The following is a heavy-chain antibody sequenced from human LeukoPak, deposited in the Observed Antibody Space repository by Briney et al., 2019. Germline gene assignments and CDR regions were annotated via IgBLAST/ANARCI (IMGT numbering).Heavy chain of an antibody. CDR3: ARDGSGSYNWFDP. CDR1: GGSISSGDYY. V-gene: IGHV4-30-4*01. D-gene: IGHD1-26*01. CDR2: IYYSGST. J-gene: IGHJ5*02. Sequence: PSETLSLTCTVSGGSISSGDYYWSWIRQPPGKGPEWIGYIYYSGSTYYNPSLKSRVTISVDTSKNQFSLKLSSVTAADTAVYYCARDGSGSYNWFDPWGQGTLVTVSS.